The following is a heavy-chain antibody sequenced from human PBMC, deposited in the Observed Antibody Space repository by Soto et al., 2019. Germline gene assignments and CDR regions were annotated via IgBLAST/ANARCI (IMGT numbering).Heavy chain of an antibody. CDR1: GFTFSSYA. CDR3: AREIVVVPAAIGSYYYYYGMDV. V-gene: IGHV3-30-3*01. D-gene: IGHD2-2*02. Sequence: GGSLRLSCAASGFTFSSYAMHWVRQAPGKGLEWVAVISYDGSNKYYADSVKGRFTISRDNSKNTLYLQMNSLRAEDTAVYYCAREIVVVPAAIGSYYYYYGMDVWGQVTTVTV. J-gene: IGHJ6*02. CDR2: ISYDGSNK.